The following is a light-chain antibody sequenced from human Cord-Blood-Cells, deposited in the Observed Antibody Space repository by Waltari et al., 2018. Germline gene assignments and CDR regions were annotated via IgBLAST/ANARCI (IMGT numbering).Light chain of an antibody. CDR1: QSISSY. CDR2: DAS. Sequence: DIQLTQSPSSLSASVGDRVTITCRASQSISSYLAWYQQKPGKAPKLLIYDASTLQSGVPSRFSGSGSGTEFTLTISSLQPEDFATYYCQQYNSYPSFGQGTKVEIK. V-gene: IGKV1-9*01. J-gene: IGKJ2*03. CDR3: QQYNSYPS.